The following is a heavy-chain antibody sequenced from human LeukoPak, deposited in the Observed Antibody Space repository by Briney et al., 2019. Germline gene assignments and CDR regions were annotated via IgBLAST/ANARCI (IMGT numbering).Heavy chain of an antibody. D-gene: IGHD2-8*01. CDR2: TYYTSKWYN. J-gene: IGHJ4*02. CDR1: GDSVSNNNAA. V-gene: IGHV6-1*01. Sequence: SQTLSLTCAISGDSVSNNNAAWNWTRQAPSRGLEWLGRTYYTSKWYNGYAASVKSRITINPDTSKNQFSLQLNSVTPGDTAVYYCAREMSNVFGYWGQGILVTVSS. CDR3: AREMSNVFGY.